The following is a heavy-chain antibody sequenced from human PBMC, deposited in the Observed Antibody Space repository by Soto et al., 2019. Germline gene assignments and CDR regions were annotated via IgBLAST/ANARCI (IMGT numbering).Heavy chain of an antibody. CDR1: GGSISSYY. CDR3: ARENDYGDYDWFDP. Sequence: SSETLSLTCTVSGGSISSYYWSWIRQPPGKGLEWIGYIYYSGSTNYNPSLKSRVTISVDTSKNQFSLKLSSMTAADTAVYYCARENDYGDYDWFDPWGQGTLVTVSS. D-gene: IGHD4-17*01. J-gene: IGHJ5*02. V-gene: IGHV4-59*01. CDR2: IYYSGST.